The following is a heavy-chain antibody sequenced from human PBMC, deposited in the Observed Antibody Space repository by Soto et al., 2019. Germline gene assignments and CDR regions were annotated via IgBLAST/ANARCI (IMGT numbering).Heavy chain of an antibody. Sequence: ASVKVYCQASGYTFTSYGISWVRQAPGQGLEWMGWISAYNGNTNYAQKLQGRVTMTTDTSTSTAYMELRSLRSDDTAVYYCARDRSGGNWFDPWGQGTLVTVSS. CDR2: ISAYNGNT. J-gene: IGHJ5*02. V-gene: IGHV1-18*04. CDR3: ARDRSGGNWFDP. CDR1: GYTFTSYG.